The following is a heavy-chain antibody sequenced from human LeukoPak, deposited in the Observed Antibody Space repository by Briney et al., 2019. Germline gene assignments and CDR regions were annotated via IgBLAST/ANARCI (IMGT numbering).Heavy chain of an antibody. Sequence: GESLKISCKGSGYSFTSYWIGWVRQMPGKGLEWMGIIYPGDSDTRYSPSFQGQVTISADKSISTAYLQWSGLKASDTAMYYCARRFRYCSSTSCYEGYWFDPWGQGTLVTVSS. J-gene: IGHJ5*02. CDR1: GYSFTSYW. CDR3: ARRFRYCSSTSCYEGYWFDP. D-gene: IGHD2-2*01. V-gene: IGHV5-51*01. CDR2: IYPGDSDT.